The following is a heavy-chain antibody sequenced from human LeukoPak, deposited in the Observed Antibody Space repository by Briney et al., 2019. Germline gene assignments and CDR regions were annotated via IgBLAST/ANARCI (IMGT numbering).Heavy chain of an antibody. V-gene: IGHV5-51*01. CDR1: GYSFAYYW. CDR2: IYPGDSDT. Sequence: GESLKISCKGFGYSFAYYWIAWVRQMPGKGLEWMGIIYPGDSDTRYSPSFQGQVTISADKSINTAYLQWSSLKASDTATYYCARRYDNTGYYVYWGQGTLVTVSS. D-gene: IGHD3-22*01. CDR3: ARRYDNTGYYVY. J-gene: IGHJ4*02.